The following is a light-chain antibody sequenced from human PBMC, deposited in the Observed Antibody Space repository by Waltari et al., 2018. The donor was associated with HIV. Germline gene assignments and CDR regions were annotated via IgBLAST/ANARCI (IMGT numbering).Light chain of an antibody. V-gene: IGLV1-44*01. Sequence: QSVLAQPPSVSGTPGKRVTISCSGTTSNIGTNVVNWYQQVPGSSPKLLISRNNQRPAGVPDRITGCKSGTAAALAINGLQSEDGAEYYCATWDDTPTGHVLFGGGTKVTVL. CDR3: ATWDDTPTGHVL. J-gene: IGLJ2*01. CDR2: RNN. CDR1: TSNIGTNV.